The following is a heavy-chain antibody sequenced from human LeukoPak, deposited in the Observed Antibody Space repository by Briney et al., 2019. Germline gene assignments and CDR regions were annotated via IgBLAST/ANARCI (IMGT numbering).Heavy chain of an antibody. J-gene: IGHJ4*02. CDR3: ARGRDKGDY. V-gene: IGHV1-2*02. CDR1: GYTFSDYY. Sequence: GASVKVSCKSSGYTFSDYYIHWIRQAPGAGLEWMGWINPRDGSTNYAQNFQGRVTMTTDTSTTTAYMHLTSLSSDDTAVYYCARGRDKGDYWGQGTLVTVSS. CDR2: INPRDGST.